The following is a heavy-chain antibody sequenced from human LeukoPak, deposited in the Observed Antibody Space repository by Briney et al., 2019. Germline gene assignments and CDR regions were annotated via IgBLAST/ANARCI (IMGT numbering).Heavy chain of an antibody. CDR1: GRTFTGHY. D-gene: IGHD1-26*01. V-gene: IGHV1-2*06. CDR2: IDPNNGGT. Sequence: GASVKVSCRASGRTFTGHYIHWVRQAPGQGLEWMGRIDPNNGGTNYAQKFQGRVTITRDTPISTAYMELSRLTSDDTAVYYCASRRDSGSFGADYWGQGTLVTVSS. J-gene: IGHJ4*02. CDR3: ASRRDSGSFGADY.